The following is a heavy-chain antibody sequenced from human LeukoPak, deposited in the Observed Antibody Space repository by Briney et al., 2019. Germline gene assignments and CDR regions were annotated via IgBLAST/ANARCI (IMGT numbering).Heavy chain of an antibody. CDR2: IKQDGGEK. CDR1: GFPFSTYW. J-gene: IGHJ4*02. V-gene: IGHV3-7*01. D-gene: IGHD3-22*01. Sequence: PGGSLRLSCAASGFPFSTYWMRWVRQAPGKGLEWVANIKQDGGEKNYVDSVKGRFTISRDNAKNSLYLQMNSLRAEDTALYYCASSLYAYDNSGSRRGDYWGQGTLVTVTS. CDR3: ASSLYAYDNSGSRRGDY.